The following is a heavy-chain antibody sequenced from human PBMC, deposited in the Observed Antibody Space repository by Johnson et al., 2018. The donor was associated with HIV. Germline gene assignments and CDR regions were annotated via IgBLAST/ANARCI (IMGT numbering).Heavy chain of an antibody. CDR2: IYSGGST. Sequence: EKLVESGGGVVQPGESLRLSCAASGFTVSNNYMSWVRQAPGKGLEWVSVIYSGGSTYYADSVKGRFTISRDNSKNTLYLQMNSLRAEDTAVYYCASRYTVDAFDIWGQGTMVTVSS. CDR3: ASRYTVDAFDI. CDR1: GFTVSNNY. D-gene: IGHD1-1*01. V-gene: IGHV3-66*02. J-gene: IGHJ3*02.